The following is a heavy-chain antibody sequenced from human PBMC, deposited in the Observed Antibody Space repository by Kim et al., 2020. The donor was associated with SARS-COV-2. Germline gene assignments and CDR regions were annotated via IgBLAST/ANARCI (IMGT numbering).Heavy chain of an antibody. D-gene: IGHD3-9*01. J-gene: IGHJ4*02. CDR3: ARAEGSPYDILTGYPPFHFDY. V-gene: IGHV4-31*03. CDR1: GGSISSGGYY. Sequence: SETLSLTCTVSGGSISSGGYYWSWIRQHPGKGLEWIGYIYYSGSTYYNPSLKSRVTISVDTSKNQFSLKLSSVTAADTAVYYCARAEGSPYDILTGYPPFHFDYWGQGTLVTVSS. CDR2: IYYSGST.